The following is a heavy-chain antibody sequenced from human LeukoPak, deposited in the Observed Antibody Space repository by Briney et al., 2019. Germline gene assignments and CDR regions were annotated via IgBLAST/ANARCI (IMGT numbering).Heavy chain of an antibody. CDR1: GGTFSSYA. Sequence: GASVKVSCKASGGTFSSYAISWVRQATGQGLEWMGWMNPNSGNTGYAQKFQGRVTMTRNTSISTAYMELSSLRSEDTAVYYCARGRGIADYNYFDYWGQGTLVTVSS. CDR2: MNPNSGNT. V-gene: IGHV1-8*02. CDR3: ARGRGIADYNYFDY. D-gene: IGHD6-13*01. J-gene: IGHJ4*02.